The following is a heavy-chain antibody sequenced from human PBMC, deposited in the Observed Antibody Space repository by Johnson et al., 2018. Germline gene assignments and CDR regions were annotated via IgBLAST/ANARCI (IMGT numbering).Heavy chain of an antibody. J-gene: IGHJ6*03. D-gene: IGHD6-13*01. CDR1: GFTFSSYS. Sequence: VQLVESGGGLVKPGGSLRLSCAASGFTFSSYSMNWVRQAPGKGLEWVSSISSSSSYIYYADSVKGRFTISRDNAKNSLYLQMNSLRAEDTAVYYCARPAAAGYYYYMDVWGKGTTVTVSS. V-gene: IGHV3-21*01. CDR2: ISSSSSYI. CDR3: ARPAAAGYYYYMDV.